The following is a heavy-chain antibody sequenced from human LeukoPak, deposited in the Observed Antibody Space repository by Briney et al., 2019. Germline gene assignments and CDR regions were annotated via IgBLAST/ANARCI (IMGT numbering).Heavy chain of an antibody. J-gene: IGHJ4*02. V-gene: IGHV3-7*01. CDR1: GFTFSNAW. CDR3: ARDPTGDYYGSGSIKDY. D-gene: IGHD3-10*01. CDR2: IKQDGSEK. Sequence: GGSLRLSCAASGFTFSNAWMSWVRQAPGKGLEWVANIKQDGSEKYYVDSVKGRFTISRDNAKNSLYLQMNSLRAEDTAVYYCARDPTGDYYGSGSIKDYWGQGTLVTVSS.